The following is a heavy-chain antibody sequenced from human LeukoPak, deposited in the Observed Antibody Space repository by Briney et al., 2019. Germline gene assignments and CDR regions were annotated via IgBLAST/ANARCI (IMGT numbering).Heavy chain of an antibody. Sequence: GGSLRLSRAASGFTFSDYYMSWIRQAPGKGLEWVSYISSSSSYTNYADSVKGRFTISRDNAKNSLYLQMNSLRAEDTAVYYCASQGGTVTTIDYWGQGTLVTVSS. D-gene: IGHD4-17*01. CDR1: GFTFSDYY. CDR2: ISSSSSYT. J-gene: IGHJ4*02. V-gene: IGHV3-11*06. CDR3: ASQGGTVTTIDY.